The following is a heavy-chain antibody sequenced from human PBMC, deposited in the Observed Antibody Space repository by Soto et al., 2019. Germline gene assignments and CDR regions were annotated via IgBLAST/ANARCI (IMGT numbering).Heavy chain of an antibody. Sequence: EVQVVESGGGLIQSGGSLRLSCAASGFSVSSNYMTWVRQAPGKGLEWVSLMYSNGRAYYADSVKGRFTISRDKSRNTLFLQMNSLRVEDTAVYYCAREQSFPDYYHYYYGMDVWGPGTRVTVSS. CDR3: AREQSFPDYYHYYYGMDV. CDR2: MYSNGRA. V-gene: IGHV3-53*01. D-gene: IGHD3-10*01. CDR1: GFSVSSNY. J-gene: IGHJ6*02.